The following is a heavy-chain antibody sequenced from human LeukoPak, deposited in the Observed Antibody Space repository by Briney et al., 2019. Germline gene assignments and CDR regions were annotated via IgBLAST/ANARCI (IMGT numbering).Heavy chain of an antibody. J-gene: IGHJ4*02. CDR1: GFTFSTYS. Sequence: GGSLRLSCAASGFTFSTYSMNWVRQAPGKGLEWVSSISSSSSYIYYADSVKGRFTISRDNAKNSLYLQMNSLRAEDTAVYYCARGGIQLWLRYTFDYWGQGTLVTVSS. CDR2: ISSSSSYI. D-gene: IGHD5-18*01. CDR3: ARGGIQLWLRYTFDY. V-gene: IGHV3-21*01.